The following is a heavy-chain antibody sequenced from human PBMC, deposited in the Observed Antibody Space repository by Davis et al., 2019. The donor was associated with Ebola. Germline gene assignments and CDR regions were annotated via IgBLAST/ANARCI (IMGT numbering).Heavy chain of an antibody. CDR1: GFTFDFYA. Sequence: GGSLRLSCAASGFTFDFYALNWVRQAPGKGLEWVAVIWYDGSNKYYADSVKGRVTISRDNAKNSLYLQMNSLRAEDTALYYCARRRYDSSGYYYPDYWGQGTLVTVSS. J-gene: IGHJ4*02. CDR2: IWYDGSNK. CDR3: ARRRYDSSGYYYPDY. D-gene: IGHD3-22*01. V-gene: IGHV3-33*08.